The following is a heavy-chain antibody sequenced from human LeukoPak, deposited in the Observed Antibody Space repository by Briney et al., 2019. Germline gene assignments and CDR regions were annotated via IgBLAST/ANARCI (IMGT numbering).Heavy chain of an antibody. V-gene: IGHV4-38-2*01. J-gene: IGHJ5*02. Sequence: SETLSLTCAVSGYSISSGYYWCWIRQPPGKGLEWIGSIYHSGSTYYNPSLKSRVTISVDTSKNQCSLKLSSVTAADTAVYYCASGLWFGELLSFSWGQGTLVTVSS. CDR2: IYHSGST. CDR1: GYSISSGYY. D-gene: IGHD3-10*01. CDR3: ASGLWFGELLSFS.